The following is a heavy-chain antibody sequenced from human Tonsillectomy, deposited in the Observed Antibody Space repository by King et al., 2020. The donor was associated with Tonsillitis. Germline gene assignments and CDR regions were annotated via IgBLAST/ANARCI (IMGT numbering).Heavy chain of an antibody. V-gene: IGHV4-34*01. D-gene: IGHD3-22*01. Sequence: VQLQQWGAGLLKPSETLSLTCAVSGGSFSGYYWSWIRQPPGKGLEWIGEINHSGSTNYNPSLKRRVTISLDTSKNQFSPKLSSVIAADTAVYYCARRITMIVVVFDNWGQGTLVTVSS. CDR2: INHSGST. CDR1: GGSFSGYY. J-gene: IGHJ4*02. CDR3: ARRITMIVVVFDN.